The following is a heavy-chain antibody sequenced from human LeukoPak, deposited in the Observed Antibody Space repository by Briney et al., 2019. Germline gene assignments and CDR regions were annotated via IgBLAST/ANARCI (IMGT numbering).Heavy chain of an antibody. V-gene: IGHV3-7*01. CDR2: IKQDGSEK. CDR1: GFTINNYW. D-gene: IGHD2-2*01. CDR3: AKRVPAANFDY. J-gene: IGHJ4*02. Sequence: PGGSLRLSCGASGFTINNYWMTWVRQAPGKGLECVADIKQDGSEKHYVDSVKGRFTISRDNAKNSLYLQMHSLRAEDTAVYYCAKRVPAANFDYWGQGTLVTVSS.